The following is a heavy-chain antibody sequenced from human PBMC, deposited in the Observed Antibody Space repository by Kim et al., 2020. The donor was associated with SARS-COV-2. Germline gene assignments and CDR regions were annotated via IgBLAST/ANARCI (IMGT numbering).Heavy chain of an antibody. CDR1: GGTFSSYA. Sequence: SVKVSCKASGGTFSSYAISWVRQAPGQGLEWMGGIIPIFGTANYAQKFQGRVTITADESTSTAYMELSSLRSEDTAVYYCARFGGYGSGSYSYYYYGMDVWGQGATVTVSS. D-gene: IGHD3-10*01. V-gene: IGHV1-69*13. J-gene: IGHJ6*02. CDR3: ARFGGYGSGSYSYYYYGMDV. CDR2: IIPIFGTA.